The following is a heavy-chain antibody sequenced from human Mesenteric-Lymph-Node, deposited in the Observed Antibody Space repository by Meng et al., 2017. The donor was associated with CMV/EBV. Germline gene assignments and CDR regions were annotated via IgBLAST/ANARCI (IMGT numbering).Heavy chain of an antibody. CDR2: ISSGGGSA. J-gene: IGHJ6*02. CDR1: GFNFRNYA. D-gene: IGHD3-10*01. V-gene: IGHV3-23*03. CDR3: AKSYGSGSNYNFQYGMDA. Sequence: GGSLRLSCAASGFNFRNYAMNWVRQAPGKGLEWLSVISSGGGSAYYVDSVKGRFTISRDDSKKTLNLQMNSLRVEDTAKYYCAKSYGSGSNYNFQYGMDAWGQGTTVTVSS.